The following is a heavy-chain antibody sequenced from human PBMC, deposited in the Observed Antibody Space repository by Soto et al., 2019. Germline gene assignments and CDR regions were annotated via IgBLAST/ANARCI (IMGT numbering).Heavy chain of an antibody. J-gene: IGHJ4*02. CDR2: IIPILGIA. Sequence: QVQLVQSGAEVKKPGSSVKVSCKASGGTFSSYTISWVRQAPGQGLEWMGRIIPILGIANYAQKFQGRVTITADKSTSTAYMELSSLRSEDTAVYYCARGAFDPLGIAAANGNPPGHWGQGTLVTVSS. D-gene: IGHD6-13*01. CDR3: ARGAFDPLGIAAANGNPPGH. CDR1: GGTFSSYT. V-gene: IGHV1-69*02.